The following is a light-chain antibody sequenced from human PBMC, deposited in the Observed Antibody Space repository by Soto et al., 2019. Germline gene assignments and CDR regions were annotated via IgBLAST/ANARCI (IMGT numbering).Light chain of an antibody. V-gene: IGKV3-15*01. J-gene: IGKJ5*01. CDR2: GAS. CDR3: QQYNNWPPRIT. Sequence: EIVLTQSPATLSLSPGETATLSCRASQSVRNYLAWYQQKPGQAPRLLIYGASTRAPGLPARFSGSGSGTEFTLTISSLQSEDFAVYYCQQYNNWPPRITFGQGTRLEIK. CDR1: QSVRNY.